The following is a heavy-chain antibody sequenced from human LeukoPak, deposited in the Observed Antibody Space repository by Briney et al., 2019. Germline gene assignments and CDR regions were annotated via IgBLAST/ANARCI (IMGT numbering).Heavy chain of an antibody. D-gene: IGHD2-2*01. CDR3: ARGFVVVPASNGY. Sequence: GGSLRLSCSAYGFTFSSYSMNWVRQAPWKGLEWVSYISRSSSTIYYADSVKGRFTFSRDNAKNSLYLQMNSLRAEDTAVYYCARGFVVVPASNGYWGQGTLVTVSS. V-gene: IGHV3-48*01. CDR1: GFTFSSYS. CDR2: ISRSSSTI. J-gene: IGHJ4*02.